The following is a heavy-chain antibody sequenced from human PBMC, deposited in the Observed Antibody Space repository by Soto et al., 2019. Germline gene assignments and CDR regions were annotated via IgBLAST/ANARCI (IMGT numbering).Heavy chain of an antibody. V-gene: IGHV4-30-4*01. J-gene: IGHJ5*02. CDR2: IYYSGST. CDR3: ARGIVVVVAATSNWFDP. Sequence: SETLSLTCTVSGGSISSGDYYWSWIRQPPGKGLEWIGYIYYSGSTYYNPSLKSRVTISVDTSKNQFSLKLSSVTAADTAVYYCARGIVVVVAATSNWFDPWGQGTLVTVSS. D-gene: IGHD2-15*01. CDR1: GGSISSGDYY.